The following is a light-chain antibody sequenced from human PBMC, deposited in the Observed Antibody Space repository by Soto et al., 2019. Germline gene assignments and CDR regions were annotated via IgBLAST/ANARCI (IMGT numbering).Light chain of an antibody. Sequence: DIQMTQSPSTLSASVGDRVTITCRASQRISSWLAWYQQKPGKAPKLLIYRASRLGNGVPSRFSGSGSGKEFTLTISSLQPYDFTTYYCQQYDSSVYTFGQGTKLEIQ. CDR1: QRISSW. V-gene: IGKV1-5*03. CDR2: RAS. CDR3: QQYDSSVYT. J-gene: IGKJ2*01.